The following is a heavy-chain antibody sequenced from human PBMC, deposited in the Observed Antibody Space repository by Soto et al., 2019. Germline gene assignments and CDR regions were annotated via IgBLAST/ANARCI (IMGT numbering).Heavy chain of an antibody. V-gene: IGHV1-24*01. J-gene: IGHJ5*02. D-gene: IGHD3-22*01. Sequence: ASVKVSCKVSGYTLTELSMHWVRQAPGKGLEWMGGFDPEDGETIYAQKFQGRVTMTEDTSTDTAYMELSSLRSEDTAVYYCARSSNYYDSFAWFDPWAREPWSPSPQ. CDR3: ARSSNYYDSFAWFDP. CDR2: FDPEDGET. CDR1: GYTLTELS.